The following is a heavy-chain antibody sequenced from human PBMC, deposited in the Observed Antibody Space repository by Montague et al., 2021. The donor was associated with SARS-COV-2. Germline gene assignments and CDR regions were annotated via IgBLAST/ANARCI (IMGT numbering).Heavy chain of an antibody. D-gene: IGHD3-10*01. CDR1: GFTFDDYA. CDR2: ISWNSGSI. V-gene: IGHV3-9*01. J-gene: IGHJ4*02. Sequence: SLRLSCAASGFTFDDYAMHWVRQAPGKGLEWVSGISWNSGSIVYADSVKGRFTISSDNSKNTVLLQMNSLRAEDTAVYYCAKSTHYYASGTYYNTYYFDHWGQGTLVTVSS. CDR3: AKSTHYYASGTYYNTYYFDH.